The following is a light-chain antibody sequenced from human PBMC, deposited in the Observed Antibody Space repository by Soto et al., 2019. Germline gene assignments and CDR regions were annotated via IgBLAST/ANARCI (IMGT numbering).Light chain of an antibody. CDR3: QHYNSYSEA. CDR2: KAS. Sequence: DIQMTQSPSTLSVSVGDRVTITCRASQTISSWLAWYQQKPGKAPKLLIYKASTLKSGVPSRFSGSGSGTELTLTISSLQPDDFETYYCQHYNSYSEAVGQGTKVELK. J-gene: IGKJ1*01. V-gene: IGKV1-5*03. CDR1: QTISSW.